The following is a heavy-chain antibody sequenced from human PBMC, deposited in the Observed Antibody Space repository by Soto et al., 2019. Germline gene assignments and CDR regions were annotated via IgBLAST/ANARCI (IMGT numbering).Heavy chain of an antibody. CDR3: ARAVTWGLDV. Sequence: EVQLVESGGGLVQPGGSLRLSCAASGFTFSLYSMSWVRQAPGKGLEWVSYISRSSTGIHYADSVKGRFTISRDDATNSMLLQINSLRAGDSAVYYCARAVTWGLDVWGQGTTVSISS. CDR2: ISRSSTGI. J-gene: IGHJ6*02. D-gene: IGHD3-10*01. V-gene: IGHV3-48*01. CDR1: GFTFSLYS.